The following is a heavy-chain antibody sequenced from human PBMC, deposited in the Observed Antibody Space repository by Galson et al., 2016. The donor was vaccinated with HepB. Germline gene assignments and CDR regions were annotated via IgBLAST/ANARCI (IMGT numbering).Heavy chain of an antibody. CDR3: ARGYSTGFPIDY. Sequence: PALVKPTQTLTLTCTFSGFSLSTSGMCVSWIRQPPGKALEWLALIDWDDDKYYSTSLNTRLSISKDTSKNQVVLTMTNMDPVDTATYYCARGYSTGFPIDYWGQGALVTVSS. CDR1: GFSLSTSGMC. D-gene: IGHD2-8*02. CDR2: IDWDDDK. V-gene: IGHV2-70*01. J-gene: IGHJ4*02.